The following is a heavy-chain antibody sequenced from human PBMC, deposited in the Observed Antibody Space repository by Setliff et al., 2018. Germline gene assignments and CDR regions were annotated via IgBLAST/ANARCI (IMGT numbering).Heavy chain of an antibody. CDR2: IYPGDSQI. V-gene: IGHV5-51*01. D-gene: IGHD6-19*01. CDR3: ARPSAGWTRPFDV. CDR1: GYPFTDYW. J-gene: IGHJ3*01. Sequence: GESLKISCKGSGYPFTDYWIAWVRQMPGKGLDWMGLIYPGDSQIRYSPSFQGQVTISADKSISTAYLQWSSLKASDTAIYYCARPSAGWTRPFDVWGQGTTVTVSS.